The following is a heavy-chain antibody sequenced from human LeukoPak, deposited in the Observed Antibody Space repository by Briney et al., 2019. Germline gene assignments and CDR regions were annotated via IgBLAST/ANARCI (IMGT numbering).Heavy chain of an antibody. CDR1: GYTFINFG. CDR3: ARRVKSYESDY. CDR2: ISAYNGNT. J-gene: IGHJ4*02. D-gene: IGHD5-12*01. Sequence: ASVKVSCKASGYTFINFGIAWVRQAPGQGLEWMGWISAYNGNTNYAQKLQGRVTMTTDTSTSTAYMELRSLRSDDTAVYYCARRVKSYESDYWGQGTLVTVSS. V-gene: IGHV1-18*01.